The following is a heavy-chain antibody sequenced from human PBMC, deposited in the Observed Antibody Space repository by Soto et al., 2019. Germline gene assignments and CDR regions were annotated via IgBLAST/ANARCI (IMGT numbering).Heavy chain of an antibody. J-gene: IGHJ5*02. Sequence: SETLSLTCTVSGASISNYYLSWIRQPPGKGLEWIGYIYYSGNTDYNPSLKSRVTISVDTSKNQFSLKLSSVTAADTAMCYCAREAGVRYPFDPWGQGTLVTVSS. CDR1: GASISNYY. CDR2: IYYSGNT. CDR3: AREAGVRYPFDP. V-gene: IGHV4-59*01. D-gene: IGHD3-9*01.